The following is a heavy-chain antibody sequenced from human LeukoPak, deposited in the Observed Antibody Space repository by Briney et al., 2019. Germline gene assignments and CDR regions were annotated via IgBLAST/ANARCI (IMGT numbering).Heavy chain of an antibody. CDR3: ARGRGTSGSYYYSGIDV. V-gene: IGHV4-4*02. J-gene: IGHJ6*02. D-gene: IGHD2-8*01. Sequence: KPSETLSLTCAVSGGSISSSNWWSWVRQPPGKGLEWIGDTYQSGSTNYNPSLKSRITISVDTSKNQFSLKLNSVTAADTAVYYCARGRGTSGSYYYSGIDVWGQGTTVTVSS. CDR2: TYQSGST. CDR1: GGSISSSNW.